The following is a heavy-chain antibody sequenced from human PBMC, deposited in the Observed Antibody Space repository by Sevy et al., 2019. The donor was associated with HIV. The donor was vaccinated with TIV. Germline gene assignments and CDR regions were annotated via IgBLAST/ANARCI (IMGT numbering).Heavy chain of an antibody. J-gene: IGHJ3*02. CDR2: INRSGST. D-gene: IGHD6-19*01. CDR3: ARVYSSAPHFDI. CDR1: GGSFSAYY. Sequence: SETLSLTCGVSGGSFSAYYWSWIRQPPGKGLEWIGEINRSGSTNYNPSLKSRVTRSVDTSKKQFSLNWISVTAAGTPVYYCARVYSSAPHFDIWGQGTMVTVSS. V-gene: IGHV4-34*01.